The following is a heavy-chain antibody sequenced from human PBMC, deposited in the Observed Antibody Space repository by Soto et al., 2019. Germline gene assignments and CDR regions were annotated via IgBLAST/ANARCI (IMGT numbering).Heavy chain of an antibody. CDR3: AREVADIVVVVAATGNDAFDI. D-gene: IGHD2-15*01. CDR1: GGSISSGGYY. Sequence: SETLSLTCTVSGGSISSGGYYWSWIRQHPGKSLEWIGYIYYSGSTYYNPSLKSRVTISVDTSKNQFSLKLSSVAAADTAVYYCAREVADIVVVVAATGNDAFDIWGQGTMVTVSS. CDR2: IYYSGST. V-gene: IGHV4-31*03. J-gene: IGHJ3*02.